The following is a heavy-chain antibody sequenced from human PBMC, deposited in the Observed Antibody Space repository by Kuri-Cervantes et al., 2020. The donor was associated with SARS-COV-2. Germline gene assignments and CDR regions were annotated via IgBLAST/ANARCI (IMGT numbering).Heavy chain of an antibody. CDR3: ARGMVRGIIQYYYYAMDV. Sequence: ASVKVSCKASGYTFTGYYMHWVRQAPGQGLEWMGWINPNGGGTNYAQKFQGWVTMTRDTSISTAYMELSRLRSDDAAVYYCARGMVRGIIQYYYYAMDVWGQGTTVTVSS. V-gene: IGHV1-2*04. J-gene: IGHJ6*02. CDR1: GYTFTGYY. CDR2: INPNGGGT. D-gene: IGHD3-10*01.